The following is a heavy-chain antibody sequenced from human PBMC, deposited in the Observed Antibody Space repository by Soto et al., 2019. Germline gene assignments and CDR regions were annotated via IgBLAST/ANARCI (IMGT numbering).Heavy chain of an antibody. CDR2: IIPLSGTP. Sequence: QVQLVQSGAEVKKPGSSVKVSCKASGGTFSNYALTWVRQAPGQGLEWMGGIIPLSGTPNYAQKFQGRGTITADKSTTTVYMELSSLRSEDTAVYYCTRGIQLWSWGQGTLVTVSS. V-gene: IGHV1-69*06. D-gene: IGHD5-18*01. CDR1: GGTFSNYA. CDR3: TRGIQLWS. J-gene: IGHJ5*02.